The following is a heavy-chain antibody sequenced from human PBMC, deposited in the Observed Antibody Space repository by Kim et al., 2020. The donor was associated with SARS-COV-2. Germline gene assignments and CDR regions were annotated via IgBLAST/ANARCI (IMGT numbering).Heavy chain of an antibody. J-gene: IGHJ6*02. CDR3: ARRTLGPGPLYYYYGMDV. CDR2: IYPGDSDT. CDR1: GYSFTSYW. D-gene: IGHD3-16*01. V-gene: IGHV5-51*01. Sequence: GESLKISCKGSGYSFTSYWIGWVRQMPGKGLEWMGIIYPGDSDTRYSPSFQGQVTISADKSISTAYLQWSSLKASDTAMYYCARRTLGPGPLYYYYGMDVWGQGTTVTVSS.